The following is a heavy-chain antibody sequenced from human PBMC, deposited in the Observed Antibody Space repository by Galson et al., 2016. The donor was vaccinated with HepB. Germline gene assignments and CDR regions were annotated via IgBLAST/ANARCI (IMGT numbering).Heavy chain of an antibody. CDR2: ITRSGDAK. CDR3: GKHGGFDY. Sequence: SLRLSCAASGFSFSNPGMSWVRQAPGRGLEWVPGITRSGDAKHYADFVEGRFTISRDNSKNTLYLYMNNLNAGDTAIYYCGKHGGFDYWGQGPLVTVSS. D-gene: IGHD3-16*01. V-gene: IGHV3-23*01. CDR1: GFSFSNPG. J-gene: IGHJ4*02.